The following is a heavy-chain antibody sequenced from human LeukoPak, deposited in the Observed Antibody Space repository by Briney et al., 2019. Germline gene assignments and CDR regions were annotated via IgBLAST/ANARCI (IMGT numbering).Heavy chain of an antibody. CDR2: MRQDGGEI. CDR3: ARDIDYGGNSGTGYFDY. D-gene: IGHD4-23*01. Sequence: GGSLRLSCAASGFTFSSYWMSWVRRAPGKGLEWVANMRQDGGEIYYVDSVKGRFTISRDNSKNTLYLQMNSLRAEDTAVYYCARDIDYGGNSGTGYFDYWGQGTLVTVSS. CDR1: GFTFSSYW. V-gene: IGHV3-7*01. J-gene: IGHJ4*02.